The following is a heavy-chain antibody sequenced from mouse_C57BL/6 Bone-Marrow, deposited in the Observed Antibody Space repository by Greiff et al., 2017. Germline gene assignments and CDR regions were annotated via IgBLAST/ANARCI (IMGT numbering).Heavy chain of an antibody. CDR2: INPSNGGT. J-gene: IGHJ1*03. V-gene: IGHV1-53*01. CDR3: ARGKGITRRYFDV. Sequence: QVQLQQPGTELVKPGASVKLSCKASGYTFTSYWMHWVKQRPGQGLEWIGNINPSNGGTNYNEKFKSKATLTVDKSSSTAYMQLSSLASEDSAVYYCARGKGITRRYFDVWGTGTTVTVSS. D-gene: IGHD1-1*01. CDR1: GYTFTSYW.